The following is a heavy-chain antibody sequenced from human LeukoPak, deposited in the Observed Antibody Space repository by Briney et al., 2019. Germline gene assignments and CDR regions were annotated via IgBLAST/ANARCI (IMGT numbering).Heavy chain of an antibody. V-gene: IGHV4-34*12. J-gene: IGHJ4*02. Sequence: SETLSLTCAVYGGSFSGYSWTWIRQPPGKGLEWIGDIIHTGSTNYNPSLKSRVTVSVDTSKNQFSLKLSSVTAADTAVYYCARGSYSSNWNDPSDGLDCWGQGTLVTVSS. CDR1: GGSFSGYS. CDR3: ARGSYSSNWNDPSDGLDC. CDR2: IIHTGST. D-gene: IGHD1-1*01.